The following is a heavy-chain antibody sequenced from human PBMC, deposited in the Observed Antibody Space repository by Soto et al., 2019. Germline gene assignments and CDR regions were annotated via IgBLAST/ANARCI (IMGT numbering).Heavy chain of an antibody. CDR2: ISSSSSYI. CDR3: ARARGKEVAGPGY. CDR1: GFTFRSYS. D-gene: IGHD6-19*01. J-gene: IGHJ4*02. Sequence: VSLRLSCAASGFTFRSYSMNWVRQAPGKGLEWVSSISSSSSYIYYADSVKGRFTISRDNAKNSLYLQMNSLRAEDTAVYYCARARGKEVAGPGYWGQGTLVTVSS. V-gene: IGHV3-21*01.